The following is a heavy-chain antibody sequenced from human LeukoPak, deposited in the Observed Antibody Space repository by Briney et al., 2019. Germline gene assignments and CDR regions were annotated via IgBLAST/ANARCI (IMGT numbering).Heavy chain of an antibody. V-gene: IGHV1-18*01. Sequence: ASVKVSCKASGYTFTSYGISWVRQAPGQGLEWMGWISAYNGNTNYAQKLQGRVTMTTDTSTSTAYMEPRSLRSDDTAVYYCARDYYDSSGYRYFDLWGRGTLVTVSS. D-gene: IGHD3-22*01. CDR2: ISAYNGNT. CDR3: ARDYYDSSGYRYFDL. CDR1: GYTFTSYG. J-gene: IGHJ2*01.